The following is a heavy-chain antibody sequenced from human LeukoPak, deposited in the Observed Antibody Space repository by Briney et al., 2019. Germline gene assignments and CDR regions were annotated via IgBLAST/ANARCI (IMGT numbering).Heavy chain of an antibody. J-gene: IGHJ4*02. CDR1: GYTFTSYG. CDR2: ISAYNGNT. CDR3: ARAHGGYSSGWGENKYYFDY. Sequence: GASVKVSCKASGYTFTSYGISWVRQAAGQGREWMGWISAYNGNTNYAQKLQGRVTMTTDTSTSTAYMELRSLRSDDTAVYYCARAHGGYSSGWGENKYYFDYWGQGTLVTVSS. V-gene: IGHV1-18*01. D-gene: IGHD6-19*01.